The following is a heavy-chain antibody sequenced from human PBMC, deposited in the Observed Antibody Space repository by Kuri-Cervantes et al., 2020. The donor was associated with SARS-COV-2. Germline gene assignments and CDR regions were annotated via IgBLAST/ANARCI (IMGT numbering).Heavy chain of an antibody. CDR3: ARFFLWSFDY. V-gene: IGHV4-4*07. CDR1: GGFISSYY. D-gene: IGHD3-10*01. CDR2: IYTSGST. J-gene: IGHJ4*02. Sequence: ESLMISCTVSGGFISSYYWSWIRQPAGKGLEWIGRIYTSGSTNYNPSLKSRVTMSVDTSKNQFSLKLSSVTAADTAVYYCARFFLWSFDYWGQGTLVTVSS.